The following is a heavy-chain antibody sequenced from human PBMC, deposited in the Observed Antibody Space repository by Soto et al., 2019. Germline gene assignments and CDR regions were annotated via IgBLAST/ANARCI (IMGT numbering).Heavy chain of an antibody. CDR3: ARSRDGYSFYYYYGMDG. V-gene: IGHV3-30*03. J-gene: IGHJ6*02. CDR1: GFIFTSYG. D-gene: IGHD4-4*01. Sequence: GGSLRLSCAASGFIFTSYGMHWVRQAPGKGLEWMALILHDGSAEYYADSVKGRFTISRDNSKNTLYLQMNSLTAEDTAVYYCARSRDGYSFYYYYGMDGWGQGTTVTVSS. CDR2: ILHDGSAE.